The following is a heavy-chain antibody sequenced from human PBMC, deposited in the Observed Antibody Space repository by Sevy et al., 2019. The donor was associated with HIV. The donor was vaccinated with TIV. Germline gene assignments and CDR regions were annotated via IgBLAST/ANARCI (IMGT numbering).Heavy chain of an antibody. CDR3: ARDAGYCSSTNCYRGDYFDY. Sequence: GGSLRLSCAASEFTFSGNWMSWVRQAPGKGLEWVADIKEDGSEKYYVDSVKGRFTISRDNAKKSLYLQMNNLRAEDTAVYYCARDAGYCSSTNCYRGDYFDYWGQGTLVTVSS. J-gene: IGHJ4*02. D-gene: IGHD2-2*02. CDR2: IKEDGSEK. V-gene: IGHV3-7*01. CDR1: EFTFSGNW.